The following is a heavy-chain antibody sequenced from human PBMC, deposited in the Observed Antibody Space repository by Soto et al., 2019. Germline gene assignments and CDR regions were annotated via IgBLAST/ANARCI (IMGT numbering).Heavy chain of an antibody. J-gene: IGHJ4*02. V-gene: IGHV3-30*03. CDR2: ISFDGSRE. CDR1: GFTFSNYG. Sequence: GGSLRLSCAASGFTFSNYGMHWVRQTPGKGLEWVAVISFDGSREFYADSVKGRFTISRDSSKNTLYLQMNSLRAEDTAVYYCASQYYYDNSGYYYFDYWGQGTLVTVSS. D-gene: IGHD3-22*01. CDR3: ASQYYYDNSGYYYFDY.